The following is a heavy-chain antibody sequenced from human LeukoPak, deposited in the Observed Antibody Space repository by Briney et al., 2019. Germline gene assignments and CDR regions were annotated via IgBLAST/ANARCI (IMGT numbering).Heavy chain of an antibody. CDR1: GGTFSSYA. V-gene: IGHV1-69*04. D-gene: IGHD6-6*01. Sequence: ASVKVSCKASGGTFSSYAISWVRQAPGQGLEWMGRIIPILGIANYAQKFQGRVTITADKSTSTAYMELSSLRSEDTAVYYCARSPEYSSSSSFDYWGQGTLVTVSS. J-gene: IGHJ4*02. CDR3: ARSPEYSSSSSFDY. CDR2: IIPILGIA.